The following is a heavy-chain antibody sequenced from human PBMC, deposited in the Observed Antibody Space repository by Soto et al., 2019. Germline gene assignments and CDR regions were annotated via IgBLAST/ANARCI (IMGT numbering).Heavy chain of an antibody. CDR2: IYYSGST. D-gene: IGHD2-15*01. CDR3: ARRVVVYGMDV. CDR1: GGSISSSSYY. Sequence: SETLSLTCTVSGGSISSSSYYWGWIRQPPGKGLEWIGSIYYSGSTYYNPSLKSRVTISVDTSKNQFSLKLSSVTAADTAVYYCARRVVVYGMDVWGQGTTVTVSS. V-gene: IGHV4-39*01. J-gene: IGHJ6*02.